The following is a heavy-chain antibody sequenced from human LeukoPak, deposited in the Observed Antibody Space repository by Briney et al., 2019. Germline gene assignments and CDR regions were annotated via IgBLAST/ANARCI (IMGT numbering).Heavy chain of an antibody. D-gene: IGHD3-10*01. CDR3: ARVSITMVRGVITPTYGMDV. J-gene: IGHJ6*02. V-gene: IGHV1-18*01. CDR1: GYTFTSYG. Sequence: ASVKVSCKASGYTFTSYGISWVRQAPGQGLEWMGWISAYNGNTNYAQKLQGRVTMTTDTSTRTAYMGLRSLRSDDTAVYYCARVSITMVRGVITPTYGMDVWGQGTTVTVSS. CDR2: ISAYNGNT.